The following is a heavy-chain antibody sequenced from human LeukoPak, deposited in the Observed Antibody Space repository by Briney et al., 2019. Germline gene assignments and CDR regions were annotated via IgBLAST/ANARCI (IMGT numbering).Heavy chain of an antibody. V-gene: IGHV1-18*01. CDR2: ISAYNGNT. Sequence: ASVKVSCKASGYIFTSYGISWVRQAPGQGLEWMGWISAYNGNTNYAQKLQGRVTMTTDTSTSTAYMELRSLRSDDTAVYYCAREGEYDFWSGYSNWFDPWGQGTLVTVSS. CDR1: GYIFTSYG. D-gene: IGHD3-3*01. J-gene: IGHJ5*02. CDR3: AREGEYDFWSGYSNWFDP.